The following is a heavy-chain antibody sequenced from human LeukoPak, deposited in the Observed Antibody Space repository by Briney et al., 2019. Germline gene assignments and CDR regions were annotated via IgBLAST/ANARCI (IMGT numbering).Heavy chain of an antibody. CDR3: AKDHFNYYDMDV. J-gene: IGHJ6*02. D-gene: IGHD2/OR15-2a*01. V-gene: IGHV3-23*01. CDR1: GFIFSSHA. Sequence: GGSLRLSCAASGFIFSSHAMNWVRQAPGKGLEWVSVIGGNGVNTYYVDSVKGRFTISRDNSKNTLYLRMNSLRAEDTAVYYCAKDHFNYYDMDVWGQGTTVTVSS. CDR2: IGGNGVNT.